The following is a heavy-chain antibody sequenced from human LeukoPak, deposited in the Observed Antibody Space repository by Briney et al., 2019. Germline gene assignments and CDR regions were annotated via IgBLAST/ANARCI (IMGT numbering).Heavy chain of an antibody. Sequence: ASVKVSCKASGYTFTSYAMNWVRQAPGQGLEWMGWINTNTGNPTYAQGFTGRFVFSLDTSVSTAYLQISSLKAEDTAVYYCARELSIAVAGTGYYYYYMDVWGKGTTVTVSS. CDR2: INTNTGNP. D-gene: IGHD6-19*01. V-gene: IGHV7-4-1*02. CDR3: ARELSIAVAGTGYYYYYMDV. J-gene: IGHJ6*03. CDR1: GYTFTSYA.